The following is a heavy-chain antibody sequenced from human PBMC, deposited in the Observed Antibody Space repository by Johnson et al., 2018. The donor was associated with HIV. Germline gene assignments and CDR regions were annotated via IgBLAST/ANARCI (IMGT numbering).Heavy chain of an antibody. J-gene: IGHJ3*02. Sequence: QVQLVESRGVLVQPGGSLRLSCAASGFTVSSNEMSWVRQAPGTGLEWVAVISYDGSKKYYADSVRGRFTISRDNSKNTLYLQMNSLRAEDTAVYYCAREGRRDAFDIWGQGTMVTVSS. CDR1: GFTVSSNE. V-gene: IGHV3-30-3*01. CDR3: AREGRRDAFDI. CDR2: ISYDGSKK.